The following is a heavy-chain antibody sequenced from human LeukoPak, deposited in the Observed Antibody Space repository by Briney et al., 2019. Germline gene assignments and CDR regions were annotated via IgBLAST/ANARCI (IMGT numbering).Heavy chain of an antibody. J-gene: IGHJ4*02. D-gene: IGHD3-22*01. Sequence: KDGESLKISCKGSGYSFTSYWIGWVRQMPGKGLEWMGIIYPGDSDTRYSPSFQGQVTISADKSISTAYLQWSSLKASDTAMYYCARQLPNDEVVITTWGFREFDYWGQGTLVTVSS. CDR2: IYPGDSDT. V-gene: IGHV5-51*01. CDR1: GYSFTSYW. CDR3: ARQLPNDEVVITTWGFREFDY.